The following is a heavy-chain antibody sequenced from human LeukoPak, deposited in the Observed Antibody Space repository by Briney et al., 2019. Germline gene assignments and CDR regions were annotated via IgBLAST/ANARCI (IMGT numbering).Heavy chain of an antibody. J-gene: IGHJ4*02. D-gene: IGHD1-14*01. CDR1: GFTFSSCG. Sequence: GGSLRLSCAASGFTFSSCGFNWVRQAPGKGLEWVSSIGPTGTDRYYADSVRGRFTISRDNAKNSTYLQVDSLRDEDTAVYYCATETIGRHYDYWGQGTLLTVSS. V-gene: IGHV3-21*01. CDR2: IGPTGTDR. CDR3: ATETIGRHYDY.